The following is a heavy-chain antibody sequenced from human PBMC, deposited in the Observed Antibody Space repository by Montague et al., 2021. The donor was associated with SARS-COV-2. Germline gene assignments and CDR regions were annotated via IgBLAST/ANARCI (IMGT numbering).Heavy chain of an antibody. CDR1: GASIGSDYYS. J-gene: IGHJ4*02. V-gene: IGHV4-31*03. D-gene: IGHD6-13*01. CDR2: ILYSGGT. Sequence: TLSLTCTVSGASIGSDYYSWTWIRQLPGKGLEWIGYILYSGGTYYSPSLKSRITISIDTSNNQFSLNLSSVTAADTAVYYCARQHEDSWYYFDYWGQGTLVTVSS. CDR3: ARQHEDSWYYFDY.